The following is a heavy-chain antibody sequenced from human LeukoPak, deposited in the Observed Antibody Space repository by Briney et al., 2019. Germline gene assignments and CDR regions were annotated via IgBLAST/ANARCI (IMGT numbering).Heavy chain of an antibody. Sequence: GGSLRLSCAASGFTFSTYAMNWVRQAPGKGLQWVSYISSSSNTTHYADSVKGRFTISRDNAKNSLYLQMNSLRAEDTAVYYCASWDTANGGGYWGQGTLVTVSS. D-gene: IGHD5-18*01. CDR1: GFTFSTYA. CDR3: ASWDTANGGGY. J-gene: IGHJ4*02. V-gene: IGHV3-48*04. CDR2: ISSSSNTT.